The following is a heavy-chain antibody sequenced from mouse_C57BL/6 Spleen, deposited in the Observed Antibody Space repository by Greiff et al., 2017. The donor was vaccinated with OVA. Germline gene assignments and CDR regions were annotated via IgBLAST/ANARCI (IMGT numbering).Heavy chain of an antibody. D-gene: IGHD2-1*01. CDR1: GYTFTDYY. J-gene: IGHJ2*01. CDR3: ASRGLLLWYFDY. CDR2: INPNNGGT. Sequence: EVQLQQSGPELVKPGASVKISCKASGYTFTDYYMNWVKQSHGKSLEWIGDINPNNGGTSYNQKFKGKATLTVDKSSSTAYMELRSLTSEDSAVYYCASRGLLLWYFDYWGQGTTLTVSS. V-gene: IGHV1-26*01.